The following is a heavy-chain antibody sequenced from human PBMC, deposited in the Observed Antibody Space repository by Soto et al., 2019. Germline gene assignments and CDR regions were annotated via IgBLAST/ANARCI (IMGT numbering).Heavy chain of an antibody. D-gene: IGHD3-22*01. CDR1: GGTFSSYA. J-gene: IGHJ4*02. CDR2: IIPIFGTA. Sequence: QVQLVQSGAEVKKPGSSVKVSCKASGGTFSSYAISWVRQAPGQGLEWMGGIIPIFGTANYGQKFQARVTITADEPTSTAYMELSSLRSEDTAVYYCARDLIPYYYDSTRPHPFDYWGQGTLVTVSS. CDR3: ARDLIPYYYDSTRPHPFDY. V-gene: IGHV1-69*01.